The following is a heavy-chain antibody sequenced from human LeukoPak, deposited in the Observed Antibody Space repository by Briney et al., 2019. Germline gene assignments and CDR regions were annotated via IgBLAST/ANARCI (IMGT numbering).Heavy chain of an antibody. CDR1: GFTFSSYA. V-gene: IGHV3-30*04. CDR2: ISYDGSNK. J-gene: IGHJ4*02. Sequence: PGGSLRLSCAASGFTFSSYAMHWVRQAPGKGLEWVAVISYDGSNKYYADSVKGRFTIPRDNSKNTLYLQMNSLRVEDTAVYYCADMVRYWGQGTLVTVSS. CDR3: ADMVRY. D-gene: IGHD2-8*01.